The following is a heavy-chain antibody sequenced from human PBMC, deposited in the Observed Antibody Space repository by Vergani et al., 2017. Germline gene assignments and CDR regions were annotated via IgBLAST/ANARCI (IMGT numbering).Heavy chain of an antibody. CDR1: GFTFSSYW. V-gene: IGHV3-74*02. J-gene: IGHJ6*02. CDR3: AAARIIAEWPRYYYYDYGMDV. CDR2: INSDGSST. Sequence: EVQLVESGGGLVKPGGSLRLSCAASGFTFSSYWMHWVRQAPGKGLVWVSRINSDGSSTSYADTVKGRFTISRDNAKNTLYLQMNSLRAEDTAVYYCAAARIIAEWPRYYYYDYGMDVWGQGTTVTVSS. D-gene: IGHD3-3*01.